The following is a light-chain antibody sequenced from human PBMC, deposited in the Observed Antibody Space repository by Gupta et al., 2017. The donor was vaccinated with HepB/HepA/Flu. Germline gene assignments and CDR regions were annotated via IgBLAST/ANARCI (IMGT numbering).Light chain of an antibody. Sequence: QAVVPQEPSLTVSPGGTVTLTCGSSTGTVTSTHYPYWFQLKPGQAPTTLIYDTNNKQSWAFARFSGSLLGGKAALTLSGAQPEDEADYYCLLSYDGVRVFGGGTKLTVL. V-gene: IGLV7-46*01. CDR3: LLSYDGVRV. J-gene: IGLJ2*01. CDR2: DTN. CDR1: TGTVTSTHY.